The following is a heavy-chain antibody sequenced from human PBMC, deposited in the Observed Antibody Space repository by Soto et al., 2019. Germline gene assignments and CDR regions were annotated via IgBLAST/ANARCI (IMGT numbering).Heavy chain of an antibody. D-gene: IGHD2-15*01. V-gene: IGHV4-59*01. CDR2: ISHSGNT. Sequence: QVQLQESGPGLVKPSETLSLTCTVSGGSISNYYWSWIRLPPGTGLEWIGHISHSGNTNYNPSLKRRVTISVDTSRNQFPLRLTSVTAADTAIYYCARDGRRDCRGDNCYSWSDYWGQGTLVTVSS. CDR3: ARDGRRDCRGDNCYSWSDY. CDR1: GGSISNYY. J-gene: IGHJ4*02.